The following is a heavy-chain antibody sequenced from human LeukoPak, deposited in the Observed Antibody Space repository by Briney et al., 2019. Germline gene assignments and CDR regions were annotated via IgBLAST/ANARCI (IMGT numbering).Heavy chain of an antibody. J-gene: IGHJ4*02. CDR1: GYSFTSYH. Sequence: ASVKVPCKASGYSFTSYHMHWVRQAPGQGLEWMGIINPSDGSTSYAQKFHGRVTLTRDTSTSTVYMELNSLRLEDTAVYYCAKGDREEVAGGTGFDYWGQGTLVTVSS. D-gene: IGHD6-13*01. V-gene: IGHV1-46*01. CDR3: AKGDREEVAGGTGFDY. CDR2: INPSDGST.